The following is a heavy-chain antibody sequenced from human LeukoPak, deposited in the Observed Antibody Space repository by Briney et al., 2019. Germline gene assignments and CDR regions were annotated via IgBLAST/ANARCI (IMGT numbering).Heavy chain of an antibody. V-gene: IGHV3-74*01. CDR1: GFTFSSYY. J-gene: IGHJ4*02. CDR2: TNTVGSTT. D-gene: IGHD1-7*01. Sequence: PGGSLRLSCAASGFTFSSYYMYWVRQAPGKGPVWVSGTNTVGSTTSYADSVVKGRFTISRDNAKNTLYLQMNSLRAEDPAVYYCVAYNWNYPDYWGQGTLVTVSS. CDR3: VAYNWNYPDY.